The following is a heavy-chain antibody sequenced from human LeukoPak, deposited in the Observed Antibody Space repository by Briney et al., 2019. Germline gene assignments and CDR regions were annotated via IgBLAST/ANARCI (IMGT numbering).Heavy chain of an antibody. CDR3: ARDYDFWSGYYITPRRAFDI. D-gene: IGHD3-3*01. J-gene: IGHJ3*02. Sequence: GGSLRLSCAASGFTFSSYWMSWVRQAPGKGLEWVANIKQDGSEKYYVDSVKGRFTISRDNAKNSLYLQMNSLRAEDTAVYYCARDYDFWSGYYITPRRAFDIWGQGTMVTVSS. V-gene: IGHV3-7*01. CDR2: IKQDGSEK. CDR1: GFTFSSYW.